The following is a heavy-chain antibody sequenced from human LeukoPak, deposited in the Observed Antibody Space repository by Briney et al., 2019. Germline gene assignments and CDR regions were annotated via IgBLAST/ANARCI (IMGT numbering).Heavy chain of an antibody. CDR2: ISYDGSNK. CDR1: GFTFSSYA. CDR3: ARDLHYYGSGSD. Sequence: GGSLRLSCAASGFTFSSYAMHWVRQAPGKGLEWAAVISYDGSNKYYADSVKGRFTISRDNSKNTLYLQMNSLRAEDTAVYYCARDLHYYGSGSDWGQGTLVTVSS. D-gene: IGHD3-10*01. J-gene: IGHJ4*02. V-gene: IGHV3-30*04.